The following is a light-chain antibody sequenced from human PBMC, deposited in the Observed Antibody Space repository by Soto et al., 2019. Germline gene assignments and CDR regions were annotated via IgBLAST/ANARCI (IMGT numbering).Light chain of an antibody. Sequence: QSVLTQPPSASGSPGQSVTISCTGTSSDVGGYNYVSWYQQHPGKAPKLMISAVSNRPSGVSDRFSGSKSGNTASLTISGLQAEDEADYYCSYMRNSLYVFGTGTKVTVL. V-gene: IGLV2-14*01. J-gene: IGLJ1*01. CDR1: SSDVGGYNY. CDR2: AVS. CDR3: CSYMRNSLYV.